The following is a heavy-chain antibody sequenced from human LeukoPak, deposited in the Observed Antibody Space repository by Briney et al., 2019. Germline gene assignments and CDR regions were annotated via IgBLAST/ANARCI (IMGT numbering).Heavy chain of an antibody. D-gene: IGHD5-12*01. V-gene: IGHV4-31*03. CDR1: GGSITSGDYH. Sequence: PSETLSLTCTVSGGSITSGDYHWRWIRQYPGKGLEWIGYIYHSGSTYYNPSLKSRLTISLDTSKNQFSLKLSSLTAADTAVYYCAREARGMATNAHDAFDIWGQGTMVTVSS. CDR3: AREARGMATNAHDAFDI. CDR2: IYHSGST. J-gene: IGHJ3*02.